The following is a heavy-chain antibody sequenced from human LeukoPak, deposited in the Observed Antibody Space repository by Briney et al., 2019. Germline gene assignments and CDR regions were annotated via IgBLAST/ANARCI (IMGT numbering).Heavy chain of an antibody. CDR3: AKDRLLSSTSCYELLDY. CDR1: GFNFSSYA. CDR2: ISGTAGRT. D-gene: IGHD2-2*01. Sequence: PGGSLRLSCATSGFNFSSYAMSWVRQAPGKGLEWVSGISGTAGRTYYADSVKGRFTISRDNSKNTLYVQMNSLRAEDTAVYYCAKDRLLSSTSCYELLDYWGERTLVTVSS. V-gene: IGHV3-23*01. J-gene: IGHJ4*02.